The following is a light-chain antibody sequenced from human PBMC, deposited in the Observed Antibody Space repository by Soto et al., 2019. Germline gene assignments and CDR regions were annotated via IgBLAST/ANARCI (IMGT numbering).Light chain of an antibody. V-gene: IGKV3-11*01. J-gene: IGKJ5*01. Sequence: EIVLTQSPASLSLSPGARDTLSCRASPSVTNFLAWYQQKPGQAPRLLIYGAFNRATGIPARFSGSGSGTDFTLTISSLEPEDSAIYYCQQRNVWPPVTFGQGTRLEIK. CDR3: QQRNVWPPVT. CDR1: PSVTNF. CDR2: GAF.